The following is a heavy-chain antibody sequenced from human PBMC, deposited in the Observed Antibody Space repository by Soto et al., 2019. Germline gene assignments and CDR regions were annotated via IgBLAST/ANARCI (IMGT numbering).Heavy chain of an antibody. Sequence: GASVKVSCKASGGTFSSYAISWVRQAPGQGLEWMGGIIPIFGTANYAQKFQGRVTITADESTSTAYMELSSLRSEDTAVYYCHGGGYSYGRDFDYWGQGTLVTVSS. CDR2: IIPIFGTA. D-gene: IGHD5-18*01. CDR1: GGTFSSYA. J-gene: IGHJ4*02. V-gene: IGHV1-69*13. CDR3: HGGGYSYGRDFDY.